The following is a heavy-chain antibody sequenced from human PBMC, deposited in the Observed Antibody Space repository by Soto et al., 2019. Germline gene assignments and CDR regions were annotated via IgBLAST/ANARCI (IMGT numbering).Heavy chain of an antibody. CDR2: ISSSSSTI. J-gene: IGHJ3*02. D-gene: IGHD3-3*01. CDR3: ARERHYDFLSGYYTGFDAFDI. Sequence: EVQLVESGGGLVQPGGSLRLSCAASGFTFSSYSMNWVRQAPGKGLEWVSYISSSSSTIYYADSVKGRFTISRDNAKNSLYLQMNSLRDEDTAVYYCARERHYDFLSGYYTGFDAFDIWGQGTMVTVSS. CDR1: GFTFSSYS. V-gene: IGHV3-48*02.